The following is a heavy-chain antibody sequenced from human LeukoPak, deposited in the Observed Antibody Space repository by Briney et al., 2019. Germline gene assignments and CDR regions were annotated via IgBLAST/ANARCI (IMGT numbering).Heavy chain of an antibody. J-gene: IGHJ5*02. CDR2: INPYNGNT. D-gene: IGHD2-2*01. CDR3: ARAAWGFDP. CDR1: GYIFHSYG. V-gene: IGHV1-18*01. Sequence: ASVKVSCKGSGYIFHSYGITWVRQAPGQGLEWIGWINPYNGNTADAQKLQGRVTMTTDTSTSTAYMELRSLRSDDTAVYYCARAAWGFDPWGQGTLVTVSS.